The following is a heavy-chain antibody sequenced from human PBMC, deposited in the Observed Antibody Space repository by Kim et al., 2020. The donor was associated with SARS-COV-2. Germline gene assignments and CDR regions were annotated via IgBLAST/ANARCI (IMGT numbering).Heavy chain of an antibody. Sequence: SETLSLTCTVSGGSISSSSYYWGWIRQPPGKGLEWIGGIYYIWSTYYNRSLKGRVTIPVDTSKNQFSRKLSSVTAADTAVYYCARRQRLITMVRGVISCWFDPWGQGTLVTVSS. V-gene: IGHV4-39*01. CDR2: IYYIWST. CDR3: ARRQRLITMVRGVISCWFDP. J-gene: IGHJ5*02. CDR1: GGSISSSSYY. D-gene: IGHD3-10*01.